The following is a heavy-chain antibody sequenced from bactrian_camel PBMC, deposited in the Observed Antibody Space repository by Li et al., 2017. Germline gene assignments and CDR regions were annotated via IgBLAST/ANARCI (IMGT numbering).Heavy chain of an antibody. Sequence: QLVESGGGSVQAGGSLRLSCAASGYSVSSGCMGWYRQYPGKQREGIAAIYGGGGRPWYDNSVKGRFTISQDTASNTVYLQMNGLKVEDSAMYYCAAATSCGAIGNRRRRSLRAEGQGTQVTVS. CDR2: IYGGGGRP. V-gene: IGHV3S54*01. J-gene: IGHJ4*01. CDR1: GYSVSSGC. D-gene: IGHD1*01.